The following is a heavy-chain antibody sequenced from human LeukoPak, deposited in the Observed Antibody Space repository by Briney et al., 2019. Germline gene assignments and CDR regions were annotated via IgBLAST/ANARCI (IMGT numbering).Heavy chain of an antibody. V-gene: IGHV4-59*12. Sequence: SETLSLTCTVSGGPISGYYWSWIRQPPGKGLEWIGYIYYSGSTNYNPSLKSRVTISVDTSKNQFSLKLSSVTAADTAVYYCARPRYSGNRGAFDIWGQGTMVTVSS. CDR1: GGPISGYY. D-gene: IGHD5-12*01. CDR3: ARPRYSGNRGAFDI. CDR2: IYYSGST. J-gene: IGHJ3*02.